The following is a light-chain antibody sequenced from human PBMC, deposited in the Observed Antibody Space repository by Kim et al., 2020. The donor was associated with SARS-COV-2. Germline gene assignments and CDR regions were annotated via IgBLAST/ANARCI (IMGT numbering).Light chain of an antibody. CDR1: NIGSKS. CDR2: YDS. J-gene: IGLJ2*01. Sequence: SYELTQPPSVSVAPGKTARITCGGNNIGSKSVHWYQQKPGQAPVLVIYYDSDRPSGIPERFSGSNSGNTATLTINRVEAGDEADYYCQVWDSSSDRPVVFGGGTQLTVL. V-gene: IGLV3-21*04. CDR3: QVWDSSSDRPVV.